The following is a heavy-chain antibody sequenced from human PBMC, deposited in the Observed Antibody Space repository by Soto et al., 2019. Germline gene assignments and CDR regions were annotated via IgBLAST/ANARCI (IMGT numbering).Heavy chain of an antibody. J-gene: IGHJ4*02. Sequence: SETLSLTCTVSGGSISSYYWSWIRQPPGKGLEWIGYIYYSGSTNYNPSLKSRVTISVDTSKNQFSLKLSSVTAADTAVNYCARDQGIAVAVFDYWGQGTLVTVSS. D-gene: IGHD6-19*01. V-gene: IGHV4-59*12. CDR1: GGSISSYY. CDR2: IYYSGST. CDR3: ARDQGIAVAVFDY.